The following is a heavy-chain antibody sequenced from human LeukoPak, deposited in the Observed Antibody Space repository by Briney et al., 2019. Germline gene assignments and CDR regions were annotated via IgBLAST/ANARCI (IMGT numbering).Heavy chain of an antibody. V-gene: IGHV4-59*01. CDR2: IYYSGST. J-gene: IGHJ4*02. Sequence: SETLSLTCTVSGGSISSYYWSWIRQPPGKGLEWIGYIYYSGSTNYNPSLKSRVTISVDTSKNQFSLKLSSVTAADTAVYYCARAKAVAGTYPCDYWGQGTLVTVSS. D-gene: IGHD6-19*01. CDR1: GGSISSYY. CDR3: ARAKAVAGTYPCDY.